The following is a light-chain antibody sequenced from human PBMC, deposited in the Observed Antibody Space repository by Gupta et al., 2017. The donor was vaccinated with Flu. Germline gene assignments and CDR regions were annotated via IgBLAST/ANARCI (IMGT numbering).Light chain of an antibody. Sequence: GTLSLSPGEGATLSCRASQSISSYLAWYQQKPGQAPKLLIYGASNRATGISDRFSGSESGTDFTLTISSLEPEDSAVYYCQQYDNSRPITFGQGTRLEIK. V-gene: IGKV3-20*01. J-gene: IGKJ5*01. CDR1: QSISSY. CDR3: QQYDNSRPIT. CDR2: GAS.